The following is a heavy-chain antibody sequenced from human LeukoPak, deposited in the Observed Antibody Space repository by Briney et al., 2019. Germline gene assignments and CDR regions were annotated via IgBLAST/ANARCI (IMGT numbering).Heavy chain of an antibody. CDR3: AKGGLRDGHALWWFDP. J-gene: IGHJ5*02. V-gene: IGHV3-23*01. CDR2: ISGSGGST. D-gene: IGHD5-24*01. Sequence: PGGSLRLSCAASGFTFSSYAMSWVRQAPGKGLEWVSAISGSGGSTYYADSVKGRFTISRDNSKNTLYLQMNSLRAEDTAVYYCAKGGLRDGHALWWFDPWGQGTLVTVSS. CDR1: GFTFSSYA.